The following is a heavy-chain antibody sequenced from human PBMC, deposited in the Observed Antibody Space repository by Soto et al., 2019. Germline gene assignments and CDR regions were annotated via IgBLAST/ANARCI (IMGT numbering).Heavy chain of an antibody. J-gene: IGHJ4*02. CDR1: GFTFSSYG. V-gene: IGHV3-64*01. D-gene: IGHD2-2*01. CDR2: IGSNGVNT. CDR3: TSILPAAGSDY. Sequence: EVQLVESGGGLVQPGGSLRLSCAASGFTFSSYGMHWVRQTPGKGLEYVSSIGSNGVNTYYANSVKDRFTISRDNSKNTLYLQMGGLRAEDMAVYYCTSILPAAGSDYWGQGTLVTVSS.